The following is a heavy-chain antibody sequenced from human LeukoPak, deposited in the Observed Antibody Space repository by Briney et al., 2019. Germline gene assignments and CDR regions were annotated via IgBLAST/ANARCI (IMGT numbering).Heavy chain of an antibody. CDR2: ISSSSSYI. J-gene: IGHJ3*02. V-gene: IGHV3-21*01. D-gene: IGHD3-3*01. CDR1: GFTFSSYS. Sequence: KTGGSLRLSCAASGFTFSSYSMNWVRQAPGKGLEWVSSISSSSSYIYYADSVKGRFTISRDNAKNSLYLQMNSLRAEDTAVYYCARDITYDFWSGYYGNDAFEIWGQGTMVTVSS. CDR3: ARDITYDFWSGYYGNDAFEI.